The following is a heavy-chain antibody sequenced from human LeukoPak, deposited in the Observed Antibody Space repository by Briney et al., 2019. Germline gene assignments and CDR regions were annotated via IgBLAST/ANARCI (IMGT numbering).Heavy chain of an antibody. CDR2: IKQDERQK. CDR1: GFTFSKYW. CDR3: ARDREEMLRAPYAFGI. D-gene: IGHD5-24*01. Sequence: PTGGSLRLSCAAYGFTFSKYWMTWVRQAPGKGLEWVANIKQDERQKTYAHSVKGPFTVARDNGRRSLYLQMNSQRATDTAVYYCARDREEMLRAPYAFGIWGQGTMVTVSS. J-gene: IGHJ3*02. V-gene: IGHV3-7*01.